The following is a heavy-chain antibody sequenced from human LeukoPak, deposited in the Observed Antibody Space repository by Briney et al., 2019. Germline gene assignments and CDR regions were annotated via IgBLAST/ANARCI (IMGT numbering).Heavy chain of an antibody. D-gene: IGHD2-2*01. CDR1: GFIFSSYA. J-gene: IGHJ6*04. CDR2: ILYDGSNK. Sequence: GRSLRLSCAASGFIFSSYAVHWVRQAPGKGREWVAVILYDGSNKYYADSVKGRFTISRDNSKSTLSLQMNSLRAEDTAVYYCARSTPPGARGMDVWGKGTTVTVSS. CDR3: ARSTPPGARGMDV. V-gene: IGHV3-30*04.